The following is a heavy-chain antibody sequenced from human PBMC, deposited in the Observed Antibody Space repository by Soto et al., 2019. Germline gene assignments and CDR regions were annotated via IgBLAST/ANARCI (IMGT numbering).Heavy chain of an antibody. Sequence: QVQLVESGGGVVQPGTSLRLSCAASGFTFSSYGMHWVRQAPGKGLEWVTLISYDGSNKYYADSVKGRFTISRDNSKNTVYLQMNSLRLEDTALYYCAKVGYGGNSEDIHHWGQGTLVTVSS. J-gene: IGHJ1*01. CDR1: GFTFSSYG. V-gene: IGHV3-30*18. CDR3: AKVGYGGNSEDIHH. CDR2: ISYDGSNK. D-gene: IGHD2-21*02.